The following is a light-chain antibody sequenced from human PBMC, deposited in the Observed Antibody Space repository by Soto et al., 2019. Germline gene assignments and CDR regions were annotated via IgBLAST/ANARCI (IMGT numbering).Light chain of an antibody. CDR3: QQYYSYPPT. CDR1: QGISSY. CDR2: AAS. Sequence: AIRMTQSPSSLSASTGDRVTITCRASQGISSYLAWYQQKPGKAPKLLIYAASTLQSGVPSRFSGSGSGTDFTLTISCLQYEDFATYYCQQYYSYPPTFGAGTKVDIK. V-gene: IGKV1-8*01. J-gene: IGKJ4*01.